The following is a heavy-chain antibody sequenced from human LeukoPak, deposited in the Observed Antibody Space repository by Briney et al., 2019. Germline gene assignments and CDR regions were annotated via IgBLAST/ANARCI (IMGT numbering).Heavy chain of an antibody. V-gene: IGHV6-1*01. CDR3: ARAKYHYDGSGYSLFDY. CDR2: THYRSKWFN. J-gene: IGHJ4*02. CDR1: GDSVSSNSAA. D-gene: IGHD3-22*01. Sequence: SQTLSLTCVISGDSVSSNSAAWNWIRQSPSRGLEWLGRTHYRSKWFNDYAVSVKTRITINPDTSKNHLSLQLNSVTPEDTAVYYCARAKYHYDGSGYSLFDYWGQGTLVTASS.